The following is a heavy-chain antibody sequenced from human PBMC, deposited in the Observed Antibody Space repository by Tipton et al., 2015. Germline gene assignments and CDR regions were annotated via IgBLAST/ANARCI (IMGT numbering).Heavy chain of an antibody. CDR1: GFTVSNNY. V-gene: IGHV3-53*01. J-gene: IGHJ4*02. D-gene: IGHD1-14*01. CDR3: ARGPPDRGDY. CDR2: IYSDGRT. Sequence: GSLRLSCAASGFTVSNNYMSWVRQAPGTGLEWVSVIYSDGRTNYADSVKGRFTISRDNSKNTLYLHMNSLRAEDTALYYCARGPPDRGDYWGQGTLVTVSS.